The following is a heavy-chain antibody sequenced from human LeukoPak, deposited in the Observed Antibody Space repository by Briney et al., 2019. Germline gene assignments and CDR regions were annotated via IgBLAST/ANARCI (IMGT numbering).Heavy chain of an antibody. J-gene: IGHJ4*02. D-gene: IGHD5-24*01. CDR2: ISDSGTGT. V-gene: IGHV3-23*01. CDR1: GFTFSSYA. CDR3: AKDHIRRDGYSDFDY. Sequence: SGGSLRLSCAASGFTFSSYAMSWVCQAPGKGLEWVSGISDSGTGTYYADSVKGRFTISRDNSKNTLFLQMNSLRAEDTAVYYCAKDHIRRDGYSDFDYWGQGTLVTVSS.